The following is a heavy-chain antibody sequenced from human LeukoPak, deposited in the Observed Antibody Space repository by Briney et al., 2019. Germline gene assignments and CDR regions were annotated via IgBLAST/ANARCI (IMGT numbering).Heavy chain of an antibody. V-gene: IGHV3-30-3*01. CDR3: ARGDFREDLVVDY. CDR1: GFTLRSYA. Sequence: GALRLSFAAPGFTLRSYAFHWVRQAPGKGVGGGAVISYDGSNKYYADSVKGRFTISRDNSKNTLYLQMNSLRAEDTAVYYCARGDFREDLVVDYWGQGTLVTVSS. J-gene: IGHJ4*02. D-gene: IGHD3-3*01. CDR2: ISYDGSNK.